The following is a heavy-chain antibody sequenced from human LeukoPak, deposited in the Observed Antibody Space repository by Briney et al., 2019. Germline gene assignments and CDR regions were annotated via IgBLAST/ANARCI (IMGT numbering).Heavy chain of an antibody. D-gene: IGHD6-19*01. Sequence: PGGSLRLSCAASGFTFSSYAMSWVRQAPGKGLEWVSAISGSGGSTYYADSVKGRFTISRDNAKNALYLQMNSLRAEDMALYYCAKDMGIAVAGTVDYWGQGTLVTVSS. CDR1: GFTFSSYA. CDR2: ISGSGGST. J-gene: IGHJ4*02. CDR3: AKDMGIAVAGTVDY. V-gene: IGHV3-23*01.